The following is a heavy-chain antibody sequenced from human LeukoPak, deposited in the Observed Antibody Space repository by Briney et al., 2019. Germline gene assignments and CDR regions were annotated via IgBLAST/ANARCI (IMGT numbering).Heavy chain of an antibody. D-gene: IGHD5-24*01. Sequence: PGGSLRLSCAASGFTFSNYDMHWVRQAPGKGLEWVAVLSYDESNKYSADSVKGRFTISRDNAKNTLYLQMNTLRAEDTAVYYCARGGYNGFDYWGQGTLVTVSS. V-gene: IGHV3-30*03. CDR3: ARGGYNGFDY. CDR1: GFTFSNYD. J-gene: IGHJ4*02. CDR2: LSYDESNK.